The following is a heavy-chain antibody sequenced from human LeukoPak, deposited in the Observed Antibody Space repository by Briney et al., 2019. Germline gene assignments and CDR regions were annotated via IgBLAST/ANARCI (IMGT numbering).Heavy chain of an antibody. V-gene: IGHV3-48*03. Sequence: SGGSLRLSCSASGLTFSSYEMNWVRQAPGKGLEWVSSISSRAGTIYYADSVKGRFTISRDNAKNSLYLQMNSLRAEDTAVYYCAELGITMIGGVWGKGTTVTISS. D-gene: IGHD3-10*02. CDR1: GLTFSSYE. CDR2: ISSRAGTI. CDR3: AELGITMIGGV. J-gene: IGHJ6*04.